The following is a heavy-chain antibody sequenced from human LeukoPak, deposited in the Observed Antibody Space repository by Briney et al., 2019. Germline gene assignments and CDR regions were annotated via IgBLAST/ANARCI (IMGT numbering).Heavy chain of an antibody. CDR2: ISSNGGST. D-gene: IGHD1-26*01. CDR1: GFTFSSYA. V-gene: IGHV3-64D*09. CDR3: VKYGSRGFFPNIFFSGSYHDY. J-gene: IGHJ4*02. Sequence: PGGSLRLSCSASGFTFSSYAMHWVRQAPGKGLEYVSAISSNGGSTYYADSVKGRFTISRDNSKNTLYLQMSSLRAEDTAVYYCVKYGSRGFFPNIFFSGSYHDYWGQGTLVTVSS.